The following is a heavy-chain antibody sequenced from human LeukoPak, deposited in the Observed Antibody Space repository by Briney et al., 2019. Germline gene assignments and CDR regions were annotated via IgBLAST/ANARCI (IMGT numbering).Heavy chain of an antibody. J-gene: IGHJ5*02. Sequence: GASVKVSCKASGGTFSSYAISWVRQAPGQGLEWMGWISAYNGNTNYAQKLQGRVTMTTDTSTSTAYMELRSLRSDDTAVYYCARNRGWQQLVRDWFDPWGQGTLVTVSS. CDR1: GGTFSSYA. V-gene: IGHV1-18*01. D-gene: IGHD6-13*01. CDR3: ARNRGWQQLVRDWFDP. CDR2: ISAYNGNT.